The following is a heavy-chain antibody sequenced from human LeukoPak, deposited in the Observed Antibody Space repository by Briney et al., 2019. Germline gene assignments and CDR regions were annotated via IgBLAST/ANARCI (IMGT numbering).Heavy chain of an antibody. CDR1: GFTFRGYA. D-gene: IGHD5-12*01. Sequence: GGSLRLSCAVSGFTFRGYAMNWVRQAPGKGLEWVAAITADGGSTHYTTSVKGRFIISRDTPRNTLSLQMNNLRAEDTAVYFCARVWLRDYMDVWGEGTTVSVSS. J-gene: IGHJ6*03. V-gene: IGHV3-23*01. CDR2: ITADGGST. CDR3: ARVWLRDYMDV.